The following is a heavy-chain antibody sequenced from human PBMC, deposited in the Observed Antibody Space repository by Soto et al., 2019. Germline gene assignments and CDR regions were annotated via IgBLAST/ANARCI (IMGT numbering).Heavy chain of an antibody. J-gene: IGHJ6*03. D-gene: IGHD2-2*01. CDR3: ARAVPAAWYYYYYMDV. V-gene: IGHV1-8*01. CDR2: MNPNSGNT. CDR1: GYTFTSYD. Sequence: GASVKVSCKGSGYTFTSYDINWVRQATGQGLEWMGWMNPNSGNTGYAQKFQGRVTMTRNTSISTAYMELSSLRSEDTAVYYCARAVPAAWYYYYYMDVWGKGTTVTVSS.